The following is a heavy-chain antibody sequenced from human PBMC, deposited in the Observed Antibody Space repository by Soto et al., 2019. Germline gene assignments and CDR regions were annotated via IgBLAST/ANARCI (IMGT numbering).Heavy chain of an antibody. CDR3: ARRDSSAMGGFDI. Sequence: QLQLQESGPGLVKPSETLSLTCTVSGGSISSSSYYWGWIRQPPGKGLEWIGSIYYSGSTYYNPSLKSRVTISVDTSKNQFSLKLSSVTAADTAVYYCARRDSSAMGGFDIWGQGTMVTVSS. D-gene: IGHD3-22*01. CDR2: IYYSGST. J-gene: IGHJ3*02. CDR1: GGSISSSSYY. V-gene: IGHV4-39*01.